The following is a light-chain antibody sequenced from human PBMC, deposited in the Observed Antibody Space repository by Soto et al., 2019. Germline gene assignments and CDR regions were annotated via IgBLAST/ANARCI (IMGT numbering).Light chain of an antibody. CDR3: QQYSSSPFT. Sequence: EIVLMQSPGILSLSPGERATLSCRASQTIRSSYLAWYQQQPGQAPRLLIYGASSRATGIPDRFSGSGSGTDFTLTINRLEPEDFAVYYCQQYSSSPFTFGPGTKVDIK. J-gene: IGKJ3*01. CDR1: QTIRSSY. CDR2: GAS. V-gene: IGKV3-20*01.